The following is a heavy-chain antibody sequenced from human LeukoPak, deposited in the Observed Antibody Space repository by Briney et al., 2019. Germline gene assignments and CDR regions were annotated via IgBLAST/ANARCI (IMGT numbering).Heavy chain of an antibody. CDR1: GFTFSRFW. Sequence: GGSLRLSCAASGFTFSRFWMNWVRQALERGLEWVANIDQSGGRNNYVDSVKGRFTISRDNAKNSLFLEMSSLRADDTAVYFCARDVEGGTFDIWGQGTTVTVSS. D-gene: IGHD3-16*01. CDR2: IDQSGGRN. CDR3: ARDVEGGTFDI. J-gene: IGHJ3*02. V-gene: IGHV3-7*05.